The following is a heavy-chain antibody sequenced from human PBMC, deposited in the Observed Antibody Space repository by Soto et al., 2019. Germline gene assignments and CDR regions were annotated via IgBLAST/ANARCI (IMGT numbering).Heavy chain of an antibody. CDR1: GFTFSDYY. CDR3: ARGLVAATPPFDY. J-gene: IGHJ4*02. D-gene: IGHD2-15*01. CDR2: ISSSSSYT. Sequence: QVQLVESGGGLVKPGGSLRLSCAASGFTFSDYYMSWIRQAPGKGLEWVSYISSSSSYTNYADSVKGRFTISRDNAKNSLYLQMNSLRAEDTAVYYCARGLVAATPPFDYWGQGTLVTVSP. V-gene: IGHV3-11*05.